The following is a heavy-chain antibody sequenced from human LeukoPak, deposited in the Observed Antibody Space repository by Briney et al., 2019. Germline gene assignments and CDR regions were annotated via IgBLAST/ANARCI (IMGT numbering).Heavy chain of an antibody. CDR2: INQSGSI. V-gene: IGHV4-34*01. Sequence: SQTLSLTCAVYGGSFTGYYCSWSRQPPRTGLEWIGEINQSGSINYNPSLKSRVTISVDTSKNQFSLTLSSVTAADTAVYYCAIATVTTDDAFDIWGQGTMVTVSS. CDR1: GGSFTGYY. J-gene: IGHJ3*02. CDR3: AIATVTTDDAFDI. D-gene: IGHD4-17*01.